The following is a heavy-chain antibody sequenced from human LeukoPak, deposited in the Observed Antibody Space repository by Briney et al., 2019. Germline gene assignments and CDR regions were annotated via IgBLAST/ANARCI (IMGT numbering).Heavy chain of an antibody. D-gene: IGHD4-4*01. J-gene: IGHJ4*02. CDR1: GGSISSYY. CDR2: IYYSGST. Sequence: SETLSLTCTVSGGSISSYYWSWIRQPPGKGLEWIGYIYYSGSTNYKPSLKSRATISVDTSKNQFSLKLTSVTAADTAVYYCASTPDYSNYVGFDYWGQGTLVTASS. CDR3: ASTPDYSNYVGFDY. V-gene: IGHV4-59*08.